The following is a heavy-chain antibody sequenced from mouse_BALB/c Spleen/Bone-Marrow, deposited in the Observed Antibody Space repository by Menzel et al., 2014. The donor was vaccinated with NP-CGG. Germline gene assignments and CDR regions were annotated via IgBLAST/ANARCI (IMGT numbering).Heavy chain of an antibody. Sequence: VKLMESGPGLVAPSQSLPITCTVSGFSLTSYGVHWVRQSPGKGLEWLGAIWAGGSTNYNSALMSRLSITKDNSKNQVFLEMDSLQTDDTAMYYCARVFTTATWGFAYWGQGTLVTVSA. D-gene: IGHD1-2*01. CDR2: IWAGGST. CDR1: GFSLTSYG. J-gene: IGHJ3*01. V-gene: IGHV2-9*02. CDR3: ARVFTTATWGFAY.